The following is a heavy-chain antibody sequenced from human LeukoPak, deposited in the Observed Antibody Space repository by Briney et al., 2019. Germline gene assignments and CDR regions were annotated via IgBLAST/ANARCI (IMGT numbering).Heavy chain of an antibody. V-gene: IGHV4-39*01. CDR2: IYYSGTT. CDR3: ARQRGYCSGGSCYRTPHFDY. D-gene: IGHD2-15*01. J-gene: IGHJ4*02. Sequence: SSETPSLTCSVSSSSISTHYWGWIRQPPGKGLEWIGSIYYSGTTYYNPSLKSRVTVSVDTSKNYFSLKLSSVTAADTAVYYCARQRGYCSGGSCYRTPHFDYWGQGTLVTVSS. CDR1: SSSISTHY.